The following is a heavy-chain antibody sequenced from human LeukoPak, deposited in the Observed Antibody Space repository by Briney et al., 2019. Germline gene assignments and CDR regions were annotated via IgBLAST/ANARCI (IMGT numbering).Heavy chain of an antibody. Sequence: GGSLRLSCAVSGFTFSTYSMNWVRQAPGKGLEWVSAISNSCYTYYADSLKGRVTISRDNAKSSLYLQMNSLRAEDTAVYYCARDRTMTGDRGIDYWGQGTPVTVSS. CDR1: GFTFSTYS. V-gene: IGHV3-21*01. J-gene: IGHJ4*02. D-gene: IGHD3-22*01. CDR2: ISNSCYT. CDR3: ARDRTMTGDRGIDY.